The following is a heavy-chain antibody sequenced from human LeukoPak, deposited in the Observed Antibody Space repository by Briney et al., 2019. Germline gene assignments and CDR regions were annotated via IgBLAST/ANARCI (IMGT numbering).Heavy chain of an antibody. CDR1: GFTFSSYA. CDR2: ISGRGGST. CDR3: AKAKCCSGGSCSVLAFDY. V-gene: IGHV3-23*01. Sequence: PGGSLRLSCAASGFTFSSYAMNWVRQAPGKGLEWVSAISGRGGSTYYADSVKGRFTISRDNSKNTLYLQMNSLRAEDTAVYYCAKAKCCSGGSCSVLAFDYWGQGTLVTVSS. J-gene: IGHJ4*02. D-gene: IGHD2-15*01.